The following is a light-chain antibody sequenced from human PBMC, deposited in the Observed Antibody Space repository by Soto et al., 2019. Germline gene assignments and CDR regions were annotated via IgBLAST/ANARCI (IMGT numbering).Light chain of an antibody. Sequence: QSVLTQPASVSGSPGQSITISCTGTSSDVGGYNYVSWYQQHPGKAPKLMIYEVSNRPSGVSDRFSGSKSGNTASLTISGLQAEDEADYYCSSDTSINTVVFGGGTKLTVL. CDR1: SSDVGGYNY. CDR3: SSDTSINTVV. CDR2: EVS. J-gene: IGLJ2*01. V-gene: IGLV2-14*01.